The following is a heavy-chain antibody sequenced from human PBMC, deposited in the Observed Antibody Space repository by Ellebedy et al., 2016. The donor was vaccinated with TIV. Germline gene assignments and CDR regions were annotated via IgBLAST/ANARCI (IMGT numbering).Heavy chain of an antibody. CDR3: ASGFEYGGLSPFQD. CDR2: ISTSDSYI. Sequence: GGSLRLXXAGSGFKFSSYSMNWVRQAPGKGLEWVSFISTSDSYIYYADSVKGRITISRDNARNSLYLHMDSLKSENSAVYYCASGFEYGGLSPFQDWGQGTLVTVSS. D-gene: IGHD4-23*01. V-gene: IGHV3-21*01. CDR1: GFKFSSYS. J-gene: IGHJ4*02.